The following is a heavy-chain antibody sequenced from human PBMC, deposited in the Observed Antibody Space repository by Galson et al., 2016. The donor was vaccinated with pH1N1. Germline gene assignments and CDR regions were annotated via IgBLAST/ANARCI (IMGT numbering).Heavy chain of an antibody. CDR1: GYSFSSYW. Sequence: QSGAEVKKPGESLKISCQGSGYSFSSYWVAWVRQMPGKGLEWMAIMYPDDSEIKYSQSFEGQVTISADKSISTAYLQWSSLKATDTALYYCARYRRSFFFDYWGQGTLVTVSS. J-gene: IGHJ4*02. D-gene: IGHD1-26*01. CDR2: MYPDDSEI. V-gene: IGHV5-51*01. CDR3: ARYRRSFFFDY.